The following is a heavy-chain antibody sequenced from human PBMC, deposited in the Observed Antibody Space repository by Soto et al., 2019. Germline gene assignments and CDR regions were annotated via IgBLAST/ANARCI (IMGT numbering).Heavy chain of an antibody. CDR3: ARQNYAGYGGYVGAFDI. CDR1: GYTFTTYW. J-gene: IGHJ3*02. Sequence: LTISCQGSGYTFTTYWVGWVRQRPGKGLDWMGNIYPGDSDVKYSPSFQGQVTISVDKSISTAYLQWNSLKASDTAVYYCARQNYAGYGGYVGAFDIWGQGTMVTVSS. V-gene: IGHV5-51*01. CDR2: IYPGDSDV. D-gene: IGHD5-12*01.